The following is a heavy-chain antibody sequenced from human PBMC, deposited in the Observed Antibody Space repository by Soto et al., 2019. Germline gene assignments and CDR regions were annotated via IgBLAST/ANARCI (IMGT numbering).Heavy chain of an antibody. CDR2: ISASGDNT. Sequence: EVQILESGGGLVQPGGSLRLSCDASGFTFSSRAMSWVRQAPGKGLDWISIISASGDNTYYADSVKGRFTISRDNSKNTLYLQVNSLRAEDTAVYYCAKLTYSDLWSGSHDSWGQGTLVTVSS. CDR3: AKLTYSDLWSGSHDS. V-gene: IGHV3-23*01. J-gene: IGHJ4*02. D-gene: IGHD3-3*01. CDR1: GFTFSSRA.